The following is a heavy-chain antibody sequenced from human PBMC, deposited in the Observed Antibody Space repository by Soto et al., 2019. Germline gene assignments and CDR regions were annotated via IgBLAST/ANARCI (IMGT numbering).Heavy chain of an antibody. CDR3: TTETTVVVY. J-gene: IGHJ4*02. CDR1: GFSFSSYW. Sequence: EAQLVESGGGLVQPGGSLRLSCAASGFSFSSYWMGWVRQAPGRGLEWVANIKQDGSEKYYVDSVKGRFAISRDNAQNSLYLQMNSLRPEDTAVYYCTTETTVVVYWAPGTLGTVPS. CDR2: IKQDGSEK. V-gene: IGHV3-7*01. D-gene: IGHD1-1*01.